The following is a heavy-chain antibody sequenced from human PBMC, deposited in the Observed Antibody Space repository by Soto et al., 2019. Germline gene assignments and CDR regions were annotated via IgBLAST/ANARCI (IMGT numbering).Heavy chain of an antibody. CDR2: IIPIFGTA. J-gene: IGHJ2*01. Sequence: QVQLVQSGAEVKKPGSSVKVSCKASGGTFSSYAISWVRQAPGQGLEWMGGIIPIFGTANYAQKFQGRVTITADASTSTAYMELCGLRAEYTAVYYGASGSVGRIGYYDSSGYYSNFDLWGRGTLVTVSS. CDR1: GGTFSSYA. CDR3: ASGSVGRIGYYDSSGYYSNFDL. D-gene: IGHD3-22*01. V-gene: IGHV1-69*12.